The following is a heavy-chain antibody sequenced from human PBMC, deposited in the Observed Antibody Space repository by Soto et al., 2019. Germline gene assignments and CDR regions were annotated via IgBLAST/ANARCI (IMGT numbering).Heavy chain of an antibody. D-gene: IGHD3-3*01. CDR2: IIPIFGTA. V-gene: IGHV1-69*12. CDR3: ARVRVRFLEWLGSEG. CDR1: GGTFSSYA. J-gene: IGHJ1*01. Sequence: QVQLVQSGAEVKKPGSSVKVSCKASGGTFSSYAISWVRQAPGQGLEWMGGIIPIFGTANYAQKFQGRVTITADESTSKAYMALSSLRSEDTAVYYCARVRVRFLEWLGSEGWGQGTLVTVSS.